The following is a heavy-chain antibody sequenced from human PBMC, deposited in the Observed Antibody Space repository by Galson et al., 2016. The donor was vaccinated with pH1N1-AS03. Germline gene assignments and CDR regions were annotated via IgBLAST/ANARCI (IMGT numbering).Heavy chain of an antibody. CDR3: AKAMYTSGWYGMDV. CDR2: IKEDGSEK. V-gene: IGHV3-7*01. J-gene: IGHJ6*02. CDR1: GFMFSKYW. Sequence: SLRLSCAASGFMFSKYWMNWVRQAPGKGLEWVANIKEDGSEKDHVDSVKGRFTISRDNAKYSLYLHMNSLRAEDTAVYHCAKAMYTSGWYGMDVWGQGTTVTVSS. D-gene: IGHD6-19*01.